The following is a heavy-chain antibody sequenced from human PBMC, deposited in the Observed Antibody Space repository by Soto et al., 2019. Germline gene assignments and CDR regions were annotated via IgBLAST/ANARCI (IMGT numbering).Heavy chain of an antibody. Sequence: PGESLKISCKASGYSLTKYWISWVRQMPGKGLEWMGRIDPSDSSSDYSPSFRGHVTISVYKSITTAYLQWSSLTSDDTAIYYGARGNPFNYAGFDVWGQGTTVTVSS. J-gene: IGHJ6*02. V-gene: IGHV5-10-1*01. CDR3: ARGNPFNYAGFDV. D-gene: IGHD3-16*01. CDR1: GYSLTKYW. CDR2: IDPSDSSS.